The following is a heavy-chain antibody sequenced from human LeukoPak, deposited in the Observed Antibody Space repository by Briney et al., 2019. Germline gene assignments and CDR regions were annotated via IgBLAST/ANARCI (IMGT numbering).Heavy chain of an antibody. Sequence: SGTLSLTCAVSGGSISSSNWWSWVRQPPGKGLEWIGEIYHSGSTNYNPSLKSRVTISVDKSKNQFSLKLSSVTAADTAVYYCARKSSRYFDWLLLDYWGQGTLVTVSS. CDR2: IYHSGST. V-gene: IGHV4-4*02. J-gene: IGHJ4*02. D-gene: IGHD3-9*01. CDR3: ARKSSRYFDWLLLDY. CDR1: GGSISSSNW.